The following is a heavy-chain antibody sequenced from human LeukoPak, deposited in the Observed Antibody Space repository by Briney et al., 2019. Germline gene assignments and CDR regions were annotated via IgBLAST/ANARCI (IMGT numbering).Heavy chain of an antibody. CDR3: ARQPGSGAGFMDV. V-gene: IGHV4-30-4*08. J-gene: IGHJ6*03. CDR2: IYYSGST. Sequence: SQTLSLTCTVSGGSISSGDYYWIWIPQPPGQGLEWIGYIYYSGSTYYNPSLNSRVTISVATSKYQFPLKLSSGPATATPVSYCARQPGSGAGFMDVWGKGTTVTVSS. CDR1: GGSISSGDYY. D-gene: IGHD1-14*01.